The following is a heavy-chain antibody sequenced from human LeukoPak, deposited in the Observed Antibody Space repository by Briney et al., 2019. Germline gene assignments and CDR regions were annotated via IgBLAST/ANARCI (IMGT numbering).Heavy chain of an antibody. D-gene: IGHD6-6*01. V-gene: IGHV4-59*12. J-gene: IGHJ3*02. CDR2: IYYSGST. Sequence: SETLSLTCTVSGGSISSYYWSWIRQPPGKGLEWIGYIYYSGSTNYNPSLKSRVTMSVDTSKNQFSLKLSSVTAADTAVYYCARVTYSSSSISLDAFDIWGQGTMVTVSS. CDR1: GGSISSYY. CDR3: ARVTYSSSSISLDAFDI.